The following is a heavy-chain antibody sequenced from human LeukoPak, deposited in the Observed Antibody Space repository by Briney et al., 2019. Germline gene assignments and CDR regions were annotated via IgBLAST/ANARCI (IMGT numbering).Heavy chain of an antibody. Sequence: SGPTLVNPTQTLTLTCTFSGFSLSTSGVGVGWIRQPPGKALEWLALIYWNDDKRYSPSLKSRLTITKDTSKNQVVLTMTNMDPVDTATYYCAHRGNRDYYDSSGYWDYFDYWGQGTLVTVSS. J-gene: IGHJ4*02. CDR2: IYWNDDK. CDR3: AHRGNRDYYDSSGYWDYFDY. V-gene: IGHV2-5*01. D-gene: IGHD3-22*01. CDR1: GFSLSTSGVG.